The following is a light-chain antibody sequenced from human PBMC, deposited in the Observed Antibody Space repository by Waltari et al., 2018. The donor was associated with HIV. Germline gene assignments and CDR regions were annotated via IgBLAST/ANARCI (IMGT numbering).Light chain of an antibody. CDR1: QSISSY. CDR2: AAS. V-gene: IGKV1-39*01. Sequence: DIQLTQSPSSLSASVGDRVTITCRTSQSISSYLNWYQQKPGKAPKLLIYAASSLQSGVPSRFSGSGSGTDVTLTISSLQPEDFATYYCQKSHSTPFTFGPGTKVEIK. CDR3: QKSHSTPFT. J-gene: IGKJ3*01.